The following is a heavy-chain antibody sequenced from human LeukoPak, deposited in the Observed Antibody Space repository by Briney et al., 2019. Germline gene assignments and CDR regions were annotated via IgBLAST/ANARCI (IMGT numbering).Heavy chain of an antibody. V-gene: IGHV1-8*01. CDR1: GYTFTSYD. J-gene: IGHJ4*02. D-gene: IGHD2-2*02. CDR2: MNPNGGNT. Sequence: RASVKVSCKASGYTFTSYDINWVRQAPGQGLEWMGWMNPNGGNTGYAQRFQGRVTMTRNTSISTAYMELSSLRSEDTAVYYCARGLRGNRNTHLRYWGQGTLVTVSS. CDR3: ARGLRGNRNTHLRY.